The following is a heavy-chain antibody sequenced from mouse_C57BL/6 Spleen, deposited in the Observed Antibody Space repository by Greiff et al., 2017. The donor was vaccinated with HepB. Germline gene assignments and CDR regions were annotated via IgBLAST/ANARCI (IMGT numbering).Heavy chain of an antibody. J-gene: IGHJ3*01. V-gene: IGHV5-17*01. Sequence: EVQLVESGGGLVKPGGSLKLSCAASGFTFSDYGMHWVRQAPEKGLEWVAYISSGSSTIYYADTVKGRFTISRDNAKNTLFLQMTSLRSEDTAMYYCARWYYDSPFAYWGQGTLVTVSA. D-gene: IGHD2-4*01. CDR2: ISSGSSTI. CDR3: ARWYYDSPFAY. CDR1: GFTFSDYG.